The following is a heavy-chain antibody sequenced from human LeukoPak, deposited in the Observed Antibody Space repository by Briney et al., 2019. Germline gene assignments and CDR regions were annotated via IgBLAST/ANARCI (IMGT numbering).Heavy chain of an antibody. CDR2: INPNSGGT. CDR3: AISTNYDFRSGDRYGMDV. D-gene: IGHD3-3*01. CDR1: GYTFTGYY. J-gene: IGHJ6*02. V-gene: IGHV1-2*02. Sequence: ASVKVSCKASGYTFTGYYMHWVRQAPGQGLEWMGWINPNSGGTNYAQKFQGRVTMTRDTSISTAYMELSRLRSDDTAVYYCAISTNYDFRSGDRYGMDVWGQGTTVTVSS.